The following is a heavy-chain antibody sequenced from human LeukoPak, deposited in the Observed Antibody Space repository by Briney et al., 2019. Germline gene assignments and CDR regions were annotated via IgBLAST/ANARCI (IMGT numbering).Heavy chain of an antibody. D-gene: IGHD3-10*01. J-gene: IGHJ4*02. V-gene: IGHV4-61*02. CDR3: ARDYYRYFDY. Sequence: SQTLSLTCTFSGGSISSGSYYWSWIRQPAGKGLEWIGRIYTSGSTNYNPSLKSRVTISVDTSKNQFSLKLSSVTAADTAVYYCARDYYRYFDYWGQGTLVTVSS. CDR2: IYTSGST. CDR1: GGSISSGSYY.